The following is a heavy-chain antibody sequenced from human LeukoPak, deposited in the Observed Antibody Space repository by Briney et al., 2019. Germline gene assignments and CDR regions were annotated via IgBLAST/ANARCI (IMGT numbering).Heavy chain of an antibody. D-gene: IGHD6-19*01. CDR1: GESFSGFY. Sequence: SETLSLTCGVSGESFSGFYWSLSRQRPGKGLEWSGEISLSGSTNYNSSLKSRVTVAIDTSKNQFSLRLNSVTAADTAVYYCARHVTHTALKKTNGWLRTDYFDYWGQGTLVTVSS. CDR2: ISLSGST. V-gene: IGHV4-34*01. CDR3: ARHVTHTALKKTNGWLRTDYFDY. J-gene: IGHJ4*02.